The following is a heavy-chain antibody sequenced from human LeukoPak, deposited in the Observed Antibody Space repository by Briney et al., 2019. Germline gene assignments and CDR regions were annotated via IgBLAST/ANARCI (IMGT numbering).Heavy chain of an antibody. V-gene: IGHV1-8*02. CDR3: ASHLYYYDAFDI. Sequence: ASVKVSCKASGYTFTGYYMHWVRQATGQGLEWMGWMNPNSGNTGYAQKFQGRVTMTRNTSISTAYMELSSLRSEDTAVYYCASHLYYYDAFDIWGQGTMVTVSS. CDR2: MNPNSGNT. D-gene: IGHD3-10*01. CDR1: GYTFTGYY. J-gene: IGHJ3*02.